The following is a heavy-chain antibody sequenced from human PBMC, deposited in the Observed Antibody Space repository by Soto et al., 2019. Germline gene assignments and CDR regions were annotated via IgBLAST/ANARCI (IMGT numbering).Heavy chain of an antibody. CDR1: GVSISSSY. J-gene: IGHJ5*02. V-gene: IGHV4-59*08. CDR3: ARQTLVRGVRRWFDP. Sequence: PSETLSLTCTVSGVSISSSYWSWIRQPPGKGLEWIGYIYDSGSTYYNSSLKSRVPMSVDTSKNQFSLKLSSVTAADTAVYYCARQTLVRGVRRWFDPWGQGTLVTVSS. CDR2: IYDSGST. D-gene: IGHD3-10*01.